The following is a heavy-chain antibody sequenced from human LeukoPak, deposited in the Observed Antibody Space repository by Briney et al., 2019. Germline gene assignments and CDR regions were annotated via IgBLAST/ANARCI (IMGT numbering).Heavy chain of an antibody. CDR1: GGSISSGDYY. V-gene: IGHV4-30-4*08. Sequence: PSQTLSLTCTVSGGSISSGDYYWSWIRQPPGKGLEWIGYIYYSGSTYYNPSLKSRVTISVDTSKNQFSLKLSSVTAADTAVYYCARDPVITMVRGVLPPYWYFDLWGRGTLVTVSS. CDR2: IYYSGST. CDR3: ARDPVITMVRGVLPPYWYFDL. D-gene: IGHD3-10*01. J-gene: IGHJ2*01.